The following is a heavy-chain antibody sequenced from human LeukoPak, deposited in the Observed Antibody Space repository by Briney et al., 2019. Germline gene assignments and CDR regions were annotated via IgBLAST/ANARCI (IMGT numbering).Heavy chain of an antibody. CDR1: GFTFSSYN. D-gene: IGHD4-17*01. CDR3: ARDTSTVTNREFDC. CDR2: ISSDSSYI. J-gene: IGHJ4*02. Sequence: GPLLLSCAASGFTFSSYNMKGVRQAPGKGLEGVSLISSDSSYIHYADSEKGRFAISRDNAKNSVFLQMNSLRAEDTAVYYCARDTSTVTNREFDCWGQGTLVTVSS. V-gene: IGHV3-21*01.